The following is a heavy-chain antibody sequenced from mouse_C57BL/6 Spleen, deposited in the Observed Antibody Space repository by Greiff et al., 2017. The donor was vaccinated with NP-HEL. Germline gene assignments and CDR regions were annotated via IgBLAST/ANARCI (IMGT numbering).Heavy chain of an antibody. CDR1: GFTFSDYY. Sequence: EVKLVESEGGLVQPGRSMKLSCTASGFTFSDYYMAWVRQVPEKGLEWVANINYDGSSTYYLDSLKSRFIISRDNAKNILYLQMSSLKSEDTATYYCARGRTGPWYFDVWGTGTTVTVSS. CDR2: INYDGSST. J-gene: IGHJ1*03. D-gene: IGHD4-1*01. CDR3: ARGRTGPWYFDV. V-gene: IGHV5-16*01.